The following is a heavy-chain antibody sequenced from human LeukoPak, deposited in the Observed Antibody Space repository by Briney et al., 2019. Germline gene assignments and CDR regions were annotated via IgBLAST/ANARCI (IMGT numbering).Heavy chain of an antibody. CDR3: ARDNIVVVVAATHTYYYGMDV. V-gene: IGHV3-74*01. CDR1: GFTFTTYW. D-gene: IGHD2-15*01. Sequence: GGSLRLSCAASGFTFTTYWMHWVRQAPGKGLVWVSHINSDGSITSYADSVKGRFTISRDNAKNSLYLQMNSLRAEDTAVYYCARDNIVVVVAATHTYYYGMDVWGQGTTVTVSS. J-gene: IGHJ6*02. CDR2: INSDGSIT.